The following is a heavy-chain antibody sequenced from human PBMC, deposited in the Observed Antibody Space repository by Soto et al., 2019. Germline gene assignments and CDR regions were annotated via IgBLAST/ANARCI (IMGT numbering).Heavy chain of an antibody. CDR1: GGTFSSYA. D-gene: IGHD1-1*01. Sequence: QVQLVQSGAEVKKPGSSVKVSCKASGGTFSSYAISWVRQAPGQGLEWMGGIIPIFGTANYAQKFQGRVTITADESTSTAYMELSGLRSEDTAVYYCARGVQYNWNAGAGYFDYWGQGTLVTVSS. CDR3: ARGVQYNWNAGAGYFDY. J-gene: IGHJ4*02. CDR2: IIPIFGTA. V-gene: IGHV1-69*01.